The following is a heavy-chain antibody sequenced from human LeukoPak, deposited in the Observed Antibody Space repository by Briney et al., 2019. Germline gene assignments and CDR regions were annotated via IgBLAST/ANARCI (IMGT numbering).Heavy chain of an antibody. CDR2: TYYRSRWYN. D-gene: IGHD1-14*01. Sequence: SQTLSLTCAISGDSVSSNSAAWNWVRQSPSRGLEWLGSTYYRSRWYNYYAISVKSRMKINPDTSKNQFSLQLNSVTPEDTAVYYCARGDAPGGIYYYAMDVWGQGTTVTVSS. V-gene: IGHV6-1*01. CDR3: ARGDAPGGIYYYAMDV. J-gene: IGHJ6*02. CDR1: GDSVSSNSAA.